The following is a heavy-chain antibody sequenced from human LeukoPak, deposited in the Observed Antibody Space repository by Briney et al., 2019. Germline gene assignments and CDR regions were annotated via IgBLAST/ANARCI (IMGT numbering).Heavy chain of an antibody. D-gene: IGHD2-8*02. V-gene: IGHV3-23*01. J-gene: IGHJ5*02. CDR1: GFTLSNHA. Sequence: GGSQRLSCVASGFTLSNHAMTWVRQAPGKGLEWVSAISADAVDTFYAPSVKGRFTISRDNSKNTMYLQINSLRAEDTATYYCAKDVWWSVSWGQGTLVTVSS. CDR2: ISADAVDT. CDR3: AKDVWWSVS.